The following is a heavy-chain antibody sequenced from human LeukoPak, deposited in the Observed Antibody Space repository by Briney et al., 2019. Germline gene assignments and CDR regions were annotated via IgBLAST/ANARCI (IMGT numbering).Heavy chain of an antibody. CDR1: GGTFSSYA. V-gene: IGHV1-69*13. D-gene: IGHD3-3*01. J-gene: IGHJ4*02. CDR3: ARGPSLTTEFDY. Sequence: SVKVSCKASGGTFSSYAISWVRQAPGQGLEWMGGIIPIFGTANYAQKFQGRVTITADESTSTAYMELSSLRSEDTAVYYCARGPSLTTEFDYWGQGTLVTVSS. CDR2: IIPIFGTA.